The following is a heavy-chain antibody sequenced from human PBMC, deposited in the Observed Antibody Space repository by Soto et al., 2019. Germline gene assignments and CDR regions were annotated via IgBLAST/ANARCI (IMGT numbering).Heavy chain of an antibody. CDR2: ISAYNGNT. D-gene: IGHD3-16*01. J-gene: IGHJ3*02. CDR3: ARSTEISFLGGVPGDVFNI. Sequence: ASVKVSCKASGYTFTSYGISWVRQAPGQGLEWMGWISAYNGNTNYAQKLQGRVTMTTDTSTSTAYMELRSLRSDDTAVYYCARSTEISFLGGVPGDVFNIWGQGKMVTVSS. V-gene: IGHV1-18*04. CDR1: GYTFTSYG.